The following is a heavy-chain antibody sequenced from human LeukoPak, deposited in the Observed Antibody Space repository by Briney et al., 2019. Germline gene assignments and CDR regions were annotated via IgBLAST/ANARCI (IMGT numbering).Heavy chain of an antibody. D-gene: IGHD6-13*01. CDR3: AGGIAAADTGWFDP. Sequence: IPSETLSLTCTVSGGSISSRSYCWGWIRQPPGKGLEWIGSIYYSGSTYYNPPLKSRVTISVDTSKNQFSLKLSSVTAADTAVYYCAGGIAAADTGWFDPWGQGTLVTVSS. J-gene: IGHJ5*02. CDR2: IYYSGST. V-gene: IGHV4-39*01. CDR1: GGSISSRSYC.